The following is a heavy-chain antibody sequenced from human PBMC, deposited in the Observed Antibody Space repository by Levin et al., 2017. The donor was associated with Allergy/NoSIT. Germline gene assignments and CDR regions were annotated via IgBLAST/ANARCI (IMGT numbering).Heavy chain of an antibody. CDR1: GGTFNSYT. J-gene: IGHJ3*02. CDR3: AREHHYDNEVSGAFDI. D-gene: IGHD3-22*01. CDR2: IIPNLGAP. Sequence: SVKVSCKASGGTFNSYTLNWVRQAPGQGLEWMGRIIPNLGAPMYAQRFQGRVTITADIHARTVYMELNSLRVEDTAVYYCAREHHYDNEVSGAFDIWGQGTVVTVSS. V-gene: IGHV1-69*08.